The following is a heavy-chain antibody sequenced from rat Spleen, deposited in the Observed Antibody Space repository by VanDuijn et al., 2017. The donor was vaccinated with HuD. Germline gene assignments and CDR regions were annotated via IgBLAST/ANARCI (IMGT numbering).Heavy chain of an antibody. CDR2: ISPSGSTT. V-gene: IGHV5S13*01. D-gene: IGHD1-12*01. Sequence: EVQLVESGGGLVQPGRSLKLSCAASGFTFSNYGMAWVRQTPTNGLEWVASISPSGSTTHYRDSVRGRFTISRDNAKNTLYLQMNSLRSEDTATYYCARQGPIYQSYYFDYWGQGVMVTVSS. CDR1: GFTFSNYG. CDR3: ARQGPIYQSYYFDY. J-gene: IGHJ2*01.